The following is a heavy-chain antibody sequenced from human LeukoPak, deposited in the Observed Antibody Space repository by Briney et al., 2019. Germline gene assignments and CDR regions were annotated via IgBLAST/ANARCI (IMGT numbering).Heavy chain of an antibody. CDR1: GYTFTGYY. V-gene: IGHV1-2*06. Sequence: ASVKVSCKASGYTFTGYYMHWVRQAPGQGLEWMGRINPNSGGTNYAQKFQGRVTMTRDTSISTAYMEPSRLRSDDTAVYYCARYYYDSSGYYWYFDYWGQGTLVTVSS. CDR2: INPNSGGT. CDR3: ARYYYDSSGYYWYFDY. J-gene: IGHJ4*02. D-gene: IGHD3-22*01.